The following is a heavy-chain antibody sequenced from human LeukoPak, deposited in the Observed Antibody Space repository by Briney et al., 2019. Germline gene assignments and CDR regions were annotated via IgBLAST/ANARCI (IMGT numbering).Heavy chain of an antibody. Sequence: GRSLRLSCAVSVFTFSTDAMHWVRQAPGKGLEWVAFISYDGRNKYYADSVKGRFTISRDNSKNTLYLQMKSLRAEDTAVYYCARDQGFCFDYWGQGTLVTVSS. CDR3: ARDQGFCFDY. D-gene: IGHD2/OR15-2a*01. CDR1: VFTFSTDA. J-gene: IGHJ4*02. V-gene: IGHV3-30*03. CDR2: ISYDGRNK.